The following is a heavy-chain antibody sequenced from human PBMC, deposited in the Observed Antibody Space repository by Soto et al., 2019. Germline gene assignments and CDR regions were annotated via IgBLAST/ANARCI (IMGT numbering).Heavy chain of an antibody. CDR1: GGSISSSSYY. Sequence: QLQLQESGPGLVKPSETLSLTCTVSGGSISSSSYYWGWIRQPPGKGLEWIGSIYYSGSTYYNPSLKSRVPISVDTSKNQFSLKLSSVTAADTAVYYCARRVISRYYFDYWGQGTLVTVSS. J-gene: IGHJ4*02. V-gene: IGHV4-39*01. D-gene: IGHD3-16*02. CDR2: IYYSGST. CDR3: ARRVISRYYFDY.